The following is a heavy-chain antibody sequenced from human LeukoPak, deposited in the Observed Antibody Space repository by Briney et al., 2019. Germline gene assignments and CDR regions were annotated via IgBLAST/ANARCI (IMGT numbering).Heavy chain of an antibody. CDR3: ASGPARGY. CDR2: IIPIFGTA. V-gene: IGHV1-69*13. Sequence: GASVKVSCKASGYTFTGYYMHWVRQAPGQGLEWMGGIIPIFGTANYAQKFQGRVTITADESTSTAYMELSSLRSEDTAVYYCASGPARGYWGQGTLVTVSS. J-gene: IGHJ4*02. CDR1: GYTFTGYY.